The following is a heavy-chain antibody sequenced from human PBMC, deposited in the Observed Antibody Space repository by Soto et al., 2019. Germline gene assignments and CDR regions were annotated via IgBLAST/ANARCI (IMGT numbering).Heavy chain of an antibody. J-gene: IGHJ4*02. V-gene: IGHV4-39*01. CDR3: ARLRDGYNYFDY. CDR2: IYYSGST. D-gene: IGHD5-12*01. Sequence: QLQLQESGPGLVKPSETLSLTCTVSGGSISSSSYYWGWIRQPPGKGLEWIGSIYYSGSTYYNPSLKSRVTISVDTSKNQFSRKLSSVTAADTAVYYCARLRDGYNYFDYWGQGTLVTVSS. CDR1: GGSISSSSYY.